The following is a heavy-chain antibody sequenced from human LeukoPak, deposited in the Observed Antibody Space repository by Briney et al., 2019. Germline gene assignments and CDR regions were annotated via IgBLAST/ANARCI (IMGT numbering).Heavy chain of an antibody. CDR2: IIGSSGST. D-gene: IGHD5-12*01. CDR1: GFTFSNYA. CDR3: AKGGYDYVEVAYFDY. V-gene: IGHV3-23*01. Sequence: PGGSLRLACAAYGFTFSNYAMNWVRQAPGKGLEWVSTIIGSSGSTLYADSVKGRFTISKDISKNTLYLHMSSLRADDTAVYYCAKGGYDYVEVAYFDYWGQGTLVTVSS. J-gene: IGHJ4*02.